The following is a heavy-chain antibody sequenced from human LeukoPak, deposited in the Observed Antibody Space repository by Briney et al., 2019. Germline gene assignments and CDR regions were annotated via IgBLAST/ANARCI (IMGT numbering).Heavy chain of an antibody. CDR1: GYTFTGYY. CDR2: INPNSGGT. D-gene: IGHD6-13*01. Sequence: ASVKVSCKASGYTFTGYYMHWVRQAPGQGLEWMGWINPNSGGTNYAQKFQGRVTMTRDTSISTAYMELSRLRSDDAAVYYCAREGIAAAGTDNYYYSGMDVWGQGTTDTVSS. V-gene: IGHV1-2*02. J-gene: IGHJ6*02. CDR3: AREGIAAAGTDNYYYSGMDV.